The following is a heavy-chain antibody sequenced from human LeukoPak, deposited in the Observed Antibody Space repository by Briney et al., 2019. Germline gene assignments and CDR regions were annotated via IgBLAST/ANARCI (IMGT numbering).Heavy chain of an antibody. CDR1: GGTFSSYA. V-gene: IGHV1-69*05. CDR3: ARVPVGGNWFDP. J-gene: IGHJ5*02. D-gene: IGHD1-26*01. Sequence: RASVKVSCKASGGTFSSYAISWVRQAPGQGLEWMGGIIPIFGTANYAQKFQGRVTITTDESTSTAYMELSSLRSEDTAVYYCARVPVGGNWFDPWGQGTLVTVSS. CDR2: IIPIFGTA.